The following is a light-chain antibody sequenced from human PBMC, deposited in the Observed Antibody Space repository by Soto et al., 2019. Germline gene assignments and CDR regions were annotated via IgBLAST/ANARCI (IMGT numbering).Light chain of an antibody. CDR3: SSYTSASTPLV. V-gene: IGLV2-14*01. CDR2: DVS. Sequence: QSVLTQPASVSGSPGQSITISCTGTGSDVGGYTYVSWYQQHPGKAPKVMSYDVSNRPSGVSNRFSGSKSGNTASLTISGLQAEDEADYYCSSYTSASTPLVFGGGTKLTVL. J-gene: IGLJ2*01. CDR1: GSDVGGYTY.